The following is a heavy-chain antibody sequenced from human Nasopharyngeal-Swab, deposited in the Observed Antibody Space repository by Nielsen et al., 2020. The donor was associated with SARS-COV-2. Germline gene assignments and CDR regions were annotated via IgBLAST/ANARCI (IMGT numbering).Heavy chain of an antibody. J-gene: IGHJ3*02. D-gene: IGHD3-10*01. CDR3: AKDSLYMVRGAAGAFDI. Sequence: VRQAPGKGLQWISYITSGNSVQYADSVRGRFTISRDNAKNSLYLQMNSLTAEDTAVYYCAKDSLYMVRGAAGAFDIWGQGTMVTVSS. CDR2: ITSGNSV. V-gene: IGHV3-69-1*01.